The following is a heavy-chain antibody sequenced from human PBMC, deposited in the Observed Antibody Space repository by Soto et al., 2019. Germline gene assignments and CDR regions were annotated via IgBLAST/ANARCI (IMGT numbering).Heavy chain of an antibody. Sequence: EVQLVESGGGLVQPGRSLRLSCAASGFTFDDYAMQWVRQAPGKGLEWVSGISWNSGSIGYADSVKGRFTISRDNAKNSLYLQMNSLRAEDTALYYCAKDLLLFGVVSSPFYGMDVWGQGTTVTVSS. D-gene: IGHD3-3*01. CDR3: AKDLLLFGVVSSPFYGMDV. CDR2: ISWNSGSI. V-gene: IGHV3-9*01. CDR1: GFTFDDYA. J-gene: IGHJ6*02.